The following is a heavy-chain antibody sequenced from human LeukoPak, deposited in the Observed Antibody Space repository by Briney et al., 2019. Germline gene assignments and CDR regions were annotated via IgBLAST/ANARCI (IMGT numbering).Heavy chain of an antibody. CDR3: ARGRYSSSSGDY. D-gene: IGHD6-6*01. CDR2: IYYSGST. J-gene: IGHJ4*02. Sequence: TSETLSLTCTVSGGSISSGGYYWSWIRQHPGKGLEWIGYIYYSGSTYYNPSLKSRVTISVDTSKNQFSLKLSSVTAADTAVYYCARGRYSSSSGDYWGQGTLVTVSS. V-gene: IGHV4-31*03. CDR1: GGSISSGGYY.